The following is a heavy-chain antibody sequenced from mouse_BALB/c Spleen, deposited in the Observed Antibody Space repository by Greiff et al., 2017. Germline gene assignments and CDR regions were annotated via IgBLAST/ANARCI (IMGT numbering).Heavy chain of an antibody. CDR2: INPSNGRT. J-gene: IGHJ2*01. CDR3: ARGFITTVVLDY. V-gene: IGHV1S81*02. D-gene: IGHD1-1*01. Sequence: VQLQQPGAELVKPGASVKLSCKASGYTFTSYWMHWVKQRPGQGLEWIGEINPSNGRTNYNEKFKSKATLTVDKSSSTAYMQLSSLTSEDSAVYYCARGFITTVVLDYWGQGTTLTVSS. CDR1: GYTFTSYW.